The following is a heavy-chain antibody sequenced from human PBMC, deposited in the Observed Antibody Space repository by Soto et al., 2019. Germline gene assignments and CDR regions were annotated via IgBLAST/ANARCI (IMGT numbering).Heavy chain of an antibody. V-gene: IGHV5-51*01. CDR2: IYPGDSDT. CDR3: ARHPSSGYNWFDP. D-gene: IGHD3-22*01. Sequence: PGESLKISCEGSGYSFTSYWIAWVRQMPGKGLEWMGIIYPGDSDTRYSPSFQGQVTISADKSISTAYLQWSSLKASDTAMYYCARHPSSGYNWFDPWGQGTLVTVSS. CDR1: GYSFTSYW. J-gene: IGHJ5*02.